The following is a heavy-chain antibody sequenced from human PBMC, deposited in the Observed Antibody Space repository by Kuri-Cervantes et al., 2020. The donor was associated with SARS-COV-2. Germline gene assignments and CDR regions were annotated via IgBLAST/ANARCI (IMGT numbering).Heavy chain of an antibody. D-gene: IGHD3-9*01. CDR3: ARVNYDILTGAYYYYYMDV. J-gene: IGHJ6*03. CDR2: ISSSGSTI. V-gene: IGHV3-48*03. CDR1: GFTFSSYE. Sequence: LSLTCAASGFTFSSYEVNWVRQAPGKGLEWVSYISSSGSTIYYADSVKGRFTISRDNAKNSLYLQMNSLRAEDTAVYYCARVNYDILTGAYYYYYMDVWGKGTTVTVSS.